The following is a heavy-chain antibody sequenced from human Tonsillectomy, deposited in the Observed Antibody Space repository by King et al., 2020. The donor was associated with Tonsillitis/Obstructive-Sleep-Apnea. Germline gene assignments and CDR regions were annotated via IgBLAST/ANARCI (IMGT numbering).Heavy chain of an antibody. CDR2: ISSSSSYT. D-gene: IGHD3-16*02. V-gene: IGHV3-11*06. CDR3: ASVITFGGVIVIRGGSYYFDY. J-gene: IGHJ4*02. Sequence: VQLVESGGGLVKPGGSLRLSCAASGFTFSDYYMSWIRQAPGKGLEWVSYISSSSSYTNYADSVKGRFTISRDNAKNSLYLQMNSLRAEDTAVYYCASVITFGGVIVIRGGSYYFDYWGQGTLVTVSS. CDR1: GFTFSDYY.